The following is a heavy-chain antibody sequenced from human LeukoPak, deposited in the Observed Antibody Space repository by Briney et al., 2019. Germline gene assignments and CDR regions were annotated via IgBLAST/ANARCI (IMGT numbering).Heavy chain of an antibody. J-gene: IGHJ4*02. V-gene: IGHV3-23*01. CDR1: GFTFSSYA. D-gene: IGHD6-13*01. CDR3: AILYSSSWYVGY. CDR2: ISGSGGST. Sequence: PGGSLRLSCAASGFTFSSYATSWVRQAPGKGLEWVSGISGSGGSTYYADSVKGRFTITRDNSKNTLYLQMNSLRAEDTAVYYCAILYSSSWYVGYWGQGTLVTVSS.